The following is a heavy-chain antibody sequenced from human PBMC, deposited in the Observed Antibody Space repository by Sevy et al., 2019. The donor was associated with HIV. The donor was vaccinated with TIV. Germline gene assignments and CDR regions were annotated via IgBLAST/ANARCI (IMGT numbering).Heavy chain of an antibody. CDR3: ARGDRLMGNWNYPEMYNWFDP. Sequence: ASVKVSCKASGYTFTSYDINWVRQATGQGLEWMGWMNPNSGNTGYAQKFQGRVTMTRNISISTAYMELSSLRSEDTAVYYCARGDRLMGNWNYPEMYNWFDPWGQGTLVTVSS. CDR2: MNPNSGNT. J-gene: IGHJ5*02. D-gene: IGHD1-7*01. CDR1: GYTFTSYD. V-gene: IGHV1-8*01.